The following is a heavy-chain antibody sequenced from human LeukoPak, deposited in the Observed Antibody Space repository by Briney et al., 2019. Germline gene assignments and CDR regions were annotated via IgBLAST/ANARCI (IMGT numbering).Heavy chain of an antibody. V-gene: IGHV3-30*19. CDR1: GFTFSSYG. D-gene: IGHD3-9*01. CDR3: ARPGEFYDILTAFDY. Sequence: GGSLRLSCAASGFTFSSYGMHWVRQAPGKGLEWVALISYDGSNKYYADSVQGRFTISRDNSKNTLYLQMNNLRVEDTAVYYCARPGEFYDILTAFDYWGQGTLVTVSS. CDR2: ISYDGSNK. J-gene: IGHJ4*02.